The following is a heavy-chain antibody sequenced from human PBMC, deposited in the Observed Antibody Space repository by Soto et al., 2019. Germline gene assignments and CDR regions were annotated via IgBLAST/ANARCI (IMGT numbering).Heavy chain of an antibody. Sequence: QVQLVQSGAEVKKPVSSVKVSCKASGGTFSSYAISWVRQAPGQGLEWMGGIIPIFGTANYAQKFQGRVTITADESTSTAYMELSSLRSEDTAVYYCAREVSGGSYHQPFDYWGQGTLVTVSS. D-gene: IGHD1-26*01. CDR1: GGTFSSYA. J-gene: IGHJ4*02. V-gene: IGHV1-69*01. CDR2: IIPIFGTA. CDR3: AREVSGGSYHQPFDY.